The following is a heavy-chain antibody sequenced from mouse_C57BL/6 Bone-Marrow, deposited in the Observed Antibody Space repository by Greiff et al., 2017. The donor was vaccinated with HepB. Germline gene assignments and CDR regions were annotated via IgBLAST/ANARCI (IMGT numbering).Heavy chain of an antibody. CDR1: GFTFSDYG. CDR3: ARFITTVVATRRYAMDY. CDR2: ISSGSSTI. Sequence: EVQGVESGGGLVKPGGSLKLSCAASGFTFSDYGMHWVRQAPEKGLEWVAYISSGSSTIYYADTVKGRFTISRDNAKNTLFLQMTSLRSEDTAMYYCARFITTVVATRRYAMDYWGQGTSVTVSS. D-gene: IGHD1-1*01. V-gene: IGHV5-17*01. J-gene: IGHJ4*01.